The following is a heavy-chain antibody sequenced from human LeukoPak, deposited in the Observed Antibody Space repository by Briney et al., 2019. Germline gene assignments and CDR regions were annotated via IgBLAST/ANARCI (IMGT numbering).Heavy chain of an antibody. J-gene: IGHJ4*02. Sequence: PGGSLRRSCAASGFTFVDYALHWVRQAPGKGLEWVSLISGHGGDTYYADSVKGRFTISRDNSKNSLYLQMNSLGIEDTALYYCAKDISSLGSGWLGGDFWGQGTLVTVSS. V-gene: IGHV3-43*02. CDR3: AKDISSLGSGWLGGDF. D-gene: IGHD6-19*01. CDR1: GFTFVDYA. CDR2: ISGHGGDT.